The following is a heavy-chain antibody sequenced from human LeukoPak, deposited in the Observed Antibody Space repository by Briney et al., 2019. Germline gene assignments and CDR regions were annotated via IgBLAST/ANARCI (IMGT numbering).Heavy chain of an antibody. CDR2: IYYSGST. J-gene: IGHJ4*02. Sequence: SETLSLTCTVSGGSISSSVYYWGWIRQPPGKGLEWIGSIYYSGSTYYNPSLKSRVTISVDTSKNQFSLKLSSVTAADTAVYYCARLRGYTSSARGYVEYWGQGTLVTVSS. V-gene: IGHV4-39*01. CDR1: GGSISSSVYY. D-gene: IGHD6-13*01. CDR3: ARLRGYTSSARGYVEY.